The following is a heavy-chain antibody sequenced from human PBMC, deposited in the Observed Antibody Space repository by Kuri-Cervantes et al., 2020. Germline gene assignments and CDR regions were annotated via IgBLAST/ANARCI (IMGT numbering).Heavy chain of an antibody. D-gene: IGHD3-16*01. CDR2: ISYVGCNK. J-gene: IGHJ6*02. V-gene: IGHV3-30-3*01. Sequence: GESLKISCAASGFTFSSYAMHWVRQAPGQGLEWVVVISYVGCNKYYVDPVEGRFTISRDNDKNSRFLQMSGLRVEDTAVYYCARGLLTQDVWRQGTTVTVSS. CDR1: GFTFSSYA. CDR3: ARGLLTQDV.